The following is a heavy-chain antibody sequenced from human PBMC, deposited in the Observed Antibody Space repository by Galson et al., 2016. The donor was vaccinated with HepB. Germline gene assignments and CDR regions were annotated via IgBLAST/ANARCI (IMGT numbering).Heavy chain of an antibody. CDR1: GFTFKTYA. CDR2: IWHDGSKK. V-gene: IGHV3-33*04. J-gene: IGHJ4*02. CDR3: ARTYDRGYSGYGPPFDY. D-gene: IGHD5-12*01. Sequence: SLRLSCAASGFTFKTYAMHWVRQAPGKGLDWVAVIWHDGSKKYFADSTKGRFTVSRDNSKNTLYLQMNSLSVEDTAVYYCARTYDRGYSGYGPPFDYWGQGTLVTVSS.